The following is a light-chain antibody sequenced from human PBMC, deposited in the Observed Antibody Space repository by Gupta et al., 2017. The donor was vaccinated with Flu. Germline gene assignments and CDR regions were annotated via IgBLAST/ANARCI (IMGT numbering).Light chain of an antibody. CDR3: QQYGSPPPLT. V-gene: IGKV3-20*01. CDR2: GAS. J-gene: IGKJ4*01. CDR1: QSVSGTF. Sequence: TLSLAPGERATLSCRARQSVSGTFLAWYQQKPGQAPRLLIYGASSKATGIPDRFSGTGSGADFTLTISRLEPEDFGVYYCQQYGSPPPLTFGGGTKVEIK.